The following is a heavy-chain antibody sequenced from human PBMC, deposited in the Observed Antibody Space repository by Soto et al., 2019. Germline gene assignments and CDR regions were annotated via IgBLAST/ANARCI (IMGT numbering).Heavy chain of an antibody. V-gene: IGHV1-69*13. CDR1: GGTFSSYA. J-gene: IGHJ5*02. CDR3: ARGEGPLSHYSWFDP. D-gene: IGHD1-26*01. Sequence: GASVKVSCKASGGTFSSYAISWVRQAPGQGLEWMGGIIPIFGTANYAQKFQGRVTITADESTSTAYMELSSLRSEDTAVYYCARGEGPLSHYSWFDPWGQGTLVTVSA. CDR2: IIPIFGTA.